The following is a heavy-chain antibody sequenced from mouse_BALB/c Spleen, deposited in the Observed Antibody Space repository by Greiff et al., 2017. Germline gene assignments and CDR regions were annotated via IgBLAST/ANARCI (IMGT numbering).Heavy chain of an antibody. J-gene: IGHJ4*01. CDR1: GFTFSSYA. CDR2: ISSGGST. CDR3: ARGGGSYAMDY. Sequence: EVQRVESGGGLVKPGGSLKLSCAASGFTFSSYAMSWVRQTPEKRLEWVASISSGGSTYYPDSVKGRFTISRDNARNILYLQMSSLRSEDTAMYYCARGGGSYAMDYWGQGTSVTVSS. V-gene: IGHV5-6-5*01.